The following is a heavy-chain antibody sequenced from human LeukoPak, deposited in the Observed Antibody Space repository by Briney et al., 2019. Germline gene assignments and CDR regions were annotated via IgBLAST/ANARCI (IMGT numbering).Heavy chain of an antibody. CDR3: ARGGYYCSGGSCYFPQYYYYYYMDV. Sequence: SETLSLTCAVYGGSFSGYYWSWIRQPPGKGLEWIGEINHSGSTNYNPSLKSRVTISVDTSKNQFSLKLSSVTAADTAVYYCARGGYYCSGGSCYFPQYYYYYYMDVWGKGTTVTVSS. CDR2: INHSGST. J-gene: IGHJ6*03. D-gene: IGHD2-15*01. CDR1: GGSFSGYY. V-gene: IGHV4-34*01.